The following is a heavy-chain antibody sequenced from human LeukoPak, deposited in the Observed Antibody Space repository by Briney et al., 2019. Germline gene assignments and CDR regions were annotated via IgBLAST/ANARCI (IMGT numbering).Heavy chain of an antibody. CDR2: ISSSSSTI. J-gene: IGHJ4*02. CDR1: GFTFSSYG. D-gene: IGHD3-10*01. Sequence: PGGSLRLSCAASGFTFSSYGIHWVRQAPGKGLEWVSYISSSSSTIYYADSVKGRFTISRDNAKNSLYLQMNSLRDEDTAVYYCARASGSGSYPFDYWGQGTLVTVSS. V-gene: IGHV3-48*02. CDR3: ARASGSGSYPFDY.